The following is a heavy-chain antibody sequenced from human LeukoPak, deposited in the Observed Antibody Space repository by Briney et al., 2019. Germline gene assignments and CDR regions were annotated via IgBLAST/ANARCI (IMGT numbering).Heavy chain of an antibody. Sequence: GGSLRLSCAASGFTFSSYGIHWVRQAPGKGLEWVAFIRYDGSNKYYTDSVKGRFTISRDNSKNTLYLQMNSLRAEDTAVYYRAHGQYTTFDYWGQGTLVTVSS. CDR3: AHGQYTTFDY. V-gene: IGHV3-30*02. CDR1: GFTFSSYG. CDR2: IRYDGSNK. D-gene: IGHD2-2*02. J-gene: IGHJ4*02.